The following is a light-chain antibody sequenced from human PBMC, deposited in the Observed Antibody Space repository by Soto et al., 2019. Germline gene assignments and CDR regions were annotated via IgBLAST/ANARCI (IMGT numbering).Light chain of an antibody. J-gene: IGKJ4*01. CDR3: QQYNSYSLT. V-gene: IGKV1-5*03. CDR2: KAS. CDR1: QSISSW. Sequence: TQSPSTLSASVGDRVTITCRASQSISSWLAWYQQKPGKAPKLLIYKASSLESGVPSRFSGSGSGTEFTLTISSLQPDDFATYSCQQYNSYSLTFGGGTKVEIK.